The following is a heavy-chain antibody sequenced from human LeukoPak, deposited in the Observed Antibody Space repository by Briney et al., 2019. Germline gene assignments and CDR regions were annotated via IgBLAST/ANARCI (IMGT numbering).Heavy chain of an antibody. Sequence: PSGTLSLTCAVSGGSISSNDWWSWVRQFPGKGLEWIGEIDHSGSTNYNPSLKGRVTISVDKSKNQFSLKLSSVTAADTAVYYCAAVRRWFGNWGQGTLVTVSS. CDR3: AAVRRWFGN. CDR1: GGSISSNDW. V-gene: IGHV4-4*02. J-gene: IGHJ4*02. D-gene: IGHD3-10*01. CDR2: IDHSGST.